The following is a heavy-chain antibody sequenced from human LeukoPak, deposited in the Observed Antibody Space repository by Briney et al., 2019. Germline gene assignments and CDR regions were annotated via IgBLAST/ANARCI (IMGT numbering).Heavy chain of an antibody. CDR3: AKDQSGSYYLLDY. V-gene: IGHV3-23*01. CDR2: ISGSGGST. Sequence: GGSLRLSCAASGFTFSSYEMNWVRQAPGKGLEWVSTISGSGGSTFYADSVKGRFTISRDNFKNTLYLQMNSLRAEDTAVYYCAKDQSGSYYLLDYWGQGTLVTVSS. J-gene: IGHJ4*02. D-gene: IGHD1-26*01. CDR1: GFTFSSYE.